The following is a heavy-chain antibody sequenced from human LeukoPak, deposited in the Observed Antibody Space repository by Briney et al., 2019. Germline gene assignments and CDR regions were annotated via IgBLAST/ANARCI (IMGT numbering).Heavy chain of an antibody. V-gene: IGHV5-51*01. CDR2: IYPGDSDT. J-gene: IGHJ5*02. Sequence: KYGASLQISCKCSGSSFTSYWIGWVRPVPGKGLEWMGIIYPGDSDTRYSPSFQGQVTISADKSISTAYLQWSSLKASDTAMYYCARSHCSSTSCDNWFDPWGQGTLVTVSS. CDR1: GSSFTSYW. CDR3: ARSHCSSTSCDNWFDP. D-gene: IGHD2-2*01.